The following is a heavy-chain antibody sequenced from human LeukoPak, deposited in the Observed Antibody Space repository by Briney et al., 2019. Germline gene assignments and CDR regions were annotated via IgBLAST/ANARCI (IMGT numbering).Heavy chain of an antibody. Sequence: GGSLRLSCAASGFTFSSSTMNWVRQAPGKGLEWVSSISSSSSYIYYADSVKGRFTISRDNAKNSLYLQMNSLRAEDTAVYYCARGDDCSSTSCYHFDYWGQGTLVTVSS. V-gene: IGHV3-21*01. CDR2: ISSSSSYI. J-gene: IGHJ4*02. CDR1: GFTFSSST. CDR3: ARGDDCSSTSCYHFDY. D-gene: IGHD2-2*01.